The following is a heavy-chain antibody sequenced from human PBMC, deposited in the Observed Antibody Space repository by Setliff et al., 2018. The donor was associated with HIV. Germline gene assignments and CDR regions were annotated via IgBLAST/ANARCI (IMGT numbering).Heavy chain of an antibody. D-gene: IGHD3-3*01. CDR2: IYYSGST. V-gene: IGHV4-39*01. CDR3: ASLTTDRFLEWLFVY. J-gene: IGHJ4*02. Sequence: LSLTCTVSGGSISSNSYYWGWIRQPPGKGLEWIGSIYYSGSTYYNPSLKTRVTISVDTSKNQFSLKLSSVTAADTAVYYCASLTTDRFLEWLFVYWGQGTLVTVS. CDR1: GGSISSNSYY.